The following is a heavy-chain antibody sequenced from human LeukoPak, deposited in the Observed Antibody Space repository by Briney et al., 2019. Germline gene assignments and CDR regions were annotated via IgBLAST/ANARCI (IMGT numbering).Heavy chain of an antibody. V-gene: IGHV4-59*01. D-gene: IGHD6-13*01. CDR3: ARVDALAASLDY. CDR1: GGSMRNYF. CDR2: MSDSGIT. J-gene: IGHJ4*02. Sequence: SETLSLTCTASGGSMRNYFWSWIRQPPGKRLEWIGYMSDSGITAYNPSLKSRVTFSLNTSNNQFSLKVTSVTAADTAVYYCARVDALAASLDYWGQGTLVTVSS.